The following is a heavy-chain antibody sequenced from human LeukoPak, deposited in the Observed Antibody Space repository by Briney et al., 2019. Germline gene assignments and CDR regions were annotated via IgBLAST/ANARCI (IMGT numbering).Heavy chain of an antibody. J-gene: IGHJ3*02. V-gene: IGHV1-69*05. CDR2: IIPIFHRA. CDR1: GGTNINYA. D-gene: IGHD3-22*01. CDR3: ARDIPGSSGYFNDAFDI. Sequence: SVRVSCKASGGTNINYAINWVRQAPGRGLEWMGRIIPIFHRANYAQKFQGRLTITTDESTRTAYMELSSLRSEDTAEYYCARDIPGSSGYFNDAFDIWGQGTMVTVSS.